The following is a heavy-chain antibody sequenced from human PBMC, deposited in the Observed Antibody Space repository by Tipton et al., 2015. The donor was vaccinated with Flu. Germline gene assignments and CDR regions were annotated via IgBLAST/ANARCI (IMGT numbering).Heavy chain of an antibody. D-gene: IGHD2-2*01. Sequence: TLSLTCTVSGGSIRSTNYFCAWIRQPPGKRLELIGSIYPSGTSYYNPSFKSRVTISLDTSKSHFSLNLSSVTAGDTAVYFCARLEGAFEGGHCVSSNCWINFWGQGTLVTVS. J-gene: IGHJ4*02. CDR1: GGSIRSTNYF. CDR3: ARLEGAFEGGHCVSSNCWINF. CDR2: IYPSGTS. V-gene: IGHV4-39*02.